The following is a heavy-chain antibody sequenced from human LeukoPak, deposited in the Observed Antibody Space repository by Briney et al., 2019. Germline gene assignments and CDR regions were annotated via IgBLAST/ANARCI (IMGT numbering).Heavy chain of an antibody. D-gene: IGHD4-17*01. CDR1: GGTFSRYA. CDR3: ASYGDYSWFDP. V-gene: IGHV1-69*13. J-gene: IGHJ5*02. CDR2: IIPIFGTA. Sequence: GASVKVSCKASGGTFSRYAISWVRQAPGQGLEWMGGIIPIFGTANYAQKFQGRVTITADEPTSTAYMELSSLRSEDTAVYYCASYGDYSWFDPWGQGTLVTVSS.